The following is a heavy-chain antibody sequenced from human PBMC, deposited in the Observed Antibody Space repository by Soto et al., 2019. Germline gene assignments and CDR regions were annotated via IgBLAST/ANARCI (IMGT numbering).Heavy chain of an antibody. CDR1: GYTFTSYG. CDR3: ASHSFYYDSSGYYPPLGY. Sequence: ASVKVSCKASGYTFTSYGISWVRQAPGQGLEWMGWISAYNGNTNYAQKLQGRVTMTTDTSTSTAYMELSSLRSEDTAVYYCASHSFYYDSSGYYPPLGYWGQGTMVTVSS. V-gene: IGHV1-18*01. CDR2: ISAYNGNT. D-gene: IGHD3-22*01. J-gene: IGHJ4*02.